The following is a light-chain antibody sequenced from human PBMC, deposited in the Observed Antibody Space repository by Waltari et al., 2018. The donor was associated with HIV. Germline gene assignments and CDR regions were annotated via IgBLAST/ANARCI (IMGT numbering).Light chain of an antibody. Sequence: HSVLTQPPSASATPGQRVTICSSWTSPNTGRNSGSRYQQLPGTAPKLLIYRNNQRPSGVPDRFSGSKSGTSASLAISGLRSEDEADYYCAAWDDSLSGLVFGGGTKVTVL. V-gene: IGLV1-47*01. CDR2: RNN. J-gene: IGLJ3*02. CDR1: SPNTGRNS. CDR3: AAWDDSLSGLV.